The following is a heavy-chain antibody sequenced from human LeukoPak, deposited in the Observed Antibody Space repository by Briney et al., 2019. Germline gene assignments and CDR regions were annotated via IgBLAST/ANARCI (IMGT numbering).Heavy chain of an antibody. CDR1: GGSISSGGYS. J-gene: IGHJ2*01. V-gene: IGHV4-30-2*01. CDR3: ARYSSTWPYWYFDL. D-gene: IGHD6-13*01. Sequence: SETLSLTCAVSGGSISSGGYSWSWIGQPPGRGLEWIGYISHSGGTYYSPSLKSRVTISVDRSKNQFSLELTSVTAADTAVYYCARYSSTWPYWYFDLWGRGTLVTVSS. CDR2: ISHSGGT.